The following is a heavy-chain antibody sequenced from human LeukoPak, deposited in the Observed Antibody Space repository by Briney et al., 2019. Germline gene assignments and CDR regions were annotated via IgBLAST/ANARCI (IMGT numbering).Heavy chain of an antibody. CDR3: ARGWPSDY. D-gene: IGHD5-24*01. J-gene: IGHJ4*02. V-gene: IGHV3-7*01. Sequence: GGSLRLSCAASGFTISGYWMSWVRQAPGKGLEWVANIKQDGSEKYYVDSVKGRFTVSRDNAKNSLFLQMNSLRAEDTAVYYCARGWPSDYWGQGTLVTVSS. CDR1: GFTISGYW. CDR2: IKQDGSEK.